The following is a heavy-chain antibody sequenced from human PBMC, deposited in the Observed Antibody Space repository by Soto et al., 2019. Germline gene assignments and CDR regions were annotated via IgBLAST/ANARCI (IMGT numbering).Heavy chain of an antibody. J-gene: IGHJ6*02. V-gene: IGHV3-9*01. CDR2: ISWNSGSI. CDR3: AKDIAGRGSLYYFYGMDV. Sequence: SLRLSCTASGFTFDDYAMHWVRQAPGKGLEWVSGISWNSGSIGYADSVKARFTISRDNAKNFLYLQMNSLRAEDTALYYCAKDIAGRGSLYYFYGMDVWGQGTTVTVSS. CDR1: GFTFDDYA. D-gene: IGHD2-21*01.